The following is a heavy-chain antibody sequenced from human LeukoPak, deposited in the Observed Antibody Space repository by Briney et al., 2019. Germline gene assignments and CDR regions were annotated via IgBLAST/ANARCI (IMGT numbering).Heavy chain of an antibody. V-gene: IGHV1-69*06. CDR2: VILMFGTA. Sequence: SSVKVSCKGSGYSFTSYGISWVRQAPGQGLEGMGGVILMFGTAKYAQKFQGRVTITADKSTSTAYMELSSLRSEDTAVYYCASGTTDIVVVPATLRNYYFDYWGQGTLVTVSS. J-gene: IGHJ4*02. CDR1: GYSFTSYG. D-gene: IGHD2-2*01. CDR3: ASGTTDIVVVPATLRNYYFDY.